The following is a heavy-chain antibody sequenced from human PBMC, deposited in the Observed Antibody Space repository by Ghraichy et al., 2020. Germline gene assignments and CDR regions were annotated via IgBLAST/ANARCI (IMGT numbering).Heavy chain of an antibody. J-gene: IGHJ4*02. V-gene: IGHV3-33*01. CDR2: IWYDGSNK. D-gene: IGHD6-19*01. Sequence: GGSLRLSCAASGFTFSSYGMHWVRQAPGKGLEWVVVIWYDGSNKYYADSVKGRFTISRDNSKNTLYLQMNSLRAEDTAVYYCARITVAGTSRGDYWGQGTLVTVSS. CDR1: GFTFSSYG. CDR3: ARITVAGTSRGDY.